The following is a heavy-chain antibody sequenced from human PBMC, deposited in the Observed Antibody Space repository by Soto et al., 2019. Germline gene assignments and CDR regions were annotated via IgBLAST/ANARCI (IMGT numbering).Heavy chain of an antibody. CDR1: GITFNSYG. V-gene: IGHV1-69*09. D-gene: IGHD3-10*01. CDR3: ARARGSETELHPYYFDL. J-gene: IGHJ4*02. Sequence: QVQLVQSGAEVKKPGSSVKVSCKASGITFNSYGIGWVRQAPGQGLEWMGGGLHVLKIANYAQKFQGRVTITAYKCTITAYMELRSLRSEDTAVYYCARARGSETELHPYYFDLWGQGILVTVSS. CDR2: GLHVLKIA.